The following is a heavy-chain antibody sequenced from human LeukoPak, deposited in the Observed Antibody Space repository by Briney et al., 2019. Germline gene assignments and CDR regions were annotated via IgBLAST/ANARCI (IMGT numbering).Heavy chain of an antibody. V-gene: IGHV4-39*07. Sequence: PSETLSLTCTVSGGSISSSSYYWGWIRQPPGKGLEWIGSIYYSGSTYYNPSLKSRVTISVDTSKNQFSLKLSSVTAADTAVYYCARQGYDYAWFDPWGQGTLVTVSS. CDR1: GGSISSSSYY. CDR2: IYYSGST. CDR3: ARQGYDYAWFDP. D-gene: IGHD5-18*01. J-gene: IGHJ5*02.